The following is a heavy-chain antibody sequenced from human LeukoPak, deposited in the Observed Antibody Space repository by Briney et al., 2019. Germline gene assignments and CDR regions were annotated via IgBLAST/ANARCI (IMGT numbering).Heavy chain of an antibody. Sequence: SETLSLTCTVSGGSISSYYWSWIRQPPGKGLEWIGYIYYSGSTTYNPSLKSRLTISVDTSKNHFSLKLSSATAADTAVYYCARGNGWYYYWGQGTLVTVSS. CDR3: ARGNGWYYY. V-gene: IGHV4-59*01. CDR2: IYYSGST. CDR1: GGSISSYY. D-gene: IGHD6-19*01. J-gene: IGHJ4*02.